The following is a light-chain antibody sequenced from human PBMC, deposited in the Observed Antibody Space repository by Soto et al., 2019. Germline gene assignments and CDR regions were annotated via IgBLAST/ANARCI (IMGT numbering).Light chain of an antibody. J-gene: IGKJ1*01. V-gene: IGKV3-15*01. Sequence: EILMTQSPATLSVSPGERATLSCRASQSISSNLAWYHHKPGQAPRLLMYGASTRATGIPARFGGSGSGTEFTLTISSLQSEDFAVYYCQQYNNWPPTFGQGTKVEIK. CDR2: GAS. CDR1: QSISSN. CDR3: QQYNNWPPT.